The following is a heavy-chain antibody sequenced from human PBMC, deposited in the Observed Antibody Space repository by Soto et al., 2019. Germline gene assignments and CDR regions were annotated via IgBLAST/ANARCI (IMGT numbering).Heavy chain of an antibody. CDR1: GFTFSSYA. D-gene: IGHD1-26*01. Sequence: GGSLRLSCAASGFTFSSYAMSWVRQAPGKGLEWVSAISGSGGSTYYADSVKGRFTISRDNSKNTLYLQMNSLRAEDTAVYYCAKDSTSGSYYYYYMDVWGKGTTVTVSS. V-gene: IGHV3-23*01. CDR2: ISGSGGST. CDR3: AKDSTSGSYYYYYMDV. J-gene: IGHJ6*03.